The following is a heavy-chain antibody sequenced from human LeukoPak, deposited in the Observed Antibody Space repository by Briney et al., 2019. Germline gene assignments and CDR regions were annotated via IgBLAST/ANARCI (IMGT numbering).Heavy chain of an antibody. CDR1: GYTFTGYY. D-gene: IGHD4-11*01. J-gene: IGHJ6*03. V-gene: IGHV1-2*02. CDR3: ARLQDSYYNMDV. Sequence: ASVKVSCKASGYTFTGYYMHWVRQAPGQGLEWMGWINPNSGGTNYAQKFQGRVTMTRDTSISTAYMELSRLRSDDTAVYYCARLQDSYYNMDVWGKGTTVTVSS. CDR2: INPNSGGT.